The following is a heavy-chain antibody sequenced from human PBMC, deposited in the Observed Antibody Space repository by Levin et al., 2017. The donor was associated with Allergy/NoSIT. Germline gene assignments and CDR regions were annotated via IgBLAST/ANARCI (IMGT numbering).Heavy chain of an antibody. CDR3: ARDPHYYYYYGMDV. V-gene: IGHV3-74*01. CDR1: GFTFSSYW. CDR2: INSDGSST. Sequence: SCAASGFTFSSYWMHWVRQAPGKGLVWVSRINSDGSSTSYADSVKGRFTISRDNAKNTLYLQMNSLRAEDTAVYYCARDPHYYYYYGMDVWGQGTTVTVSS. J-gene: IGHJ6*02.